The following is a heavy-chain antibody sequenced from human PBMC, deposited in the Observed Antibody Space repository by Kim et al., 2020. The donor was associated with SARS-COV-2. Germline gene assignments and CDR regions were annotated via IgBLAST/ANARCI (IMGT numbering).Heavy chain of an antibody. J-gene: IGHJ4*02. CDR3: TRDQDRRYCSGGSCYRKRSY. V-gene: IGHV3-49*03. CDR1: GFTFGDYA. D-gene: IGHD2-15*01. Sequence: GGSLRLSCTASGFTFGDYAMSWFRQAPGQGLEWVGFIRSKAYGGTTEYAASVKGRFTISRDDSKSIAYLQMNSLKTEDTAVYYCTRDQDRRYCSGGSCYRKRSYWGQGTLVPVSS. CDR2: IRSKAYGGTT.